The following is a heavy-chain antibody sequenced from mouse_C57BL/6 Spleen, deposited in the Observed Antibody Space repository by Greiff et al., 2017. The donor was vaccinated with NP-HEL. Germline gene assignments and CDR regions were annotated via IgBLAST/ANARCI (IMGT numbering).Heavy chain of an antibody. Sequence: VKLVESGAELVRPGASVTLSCKASGYTFTDYEMHWVKQTPVHGLEWIGAIDPETGGTAYNQKFKGKAILTADKSSSTAYMELRSLTSEDSAVYYCTRSKVPYAMDYWGQGTSVTVSS. CDR2: IDPETGGT. V-gene: IGHV1-15*01. D-gene: IGHD1-3*01. CDR3: TRSKVPYAMDY. CDR1: GYTFTDYE. J-gene: IGHJ4*01.